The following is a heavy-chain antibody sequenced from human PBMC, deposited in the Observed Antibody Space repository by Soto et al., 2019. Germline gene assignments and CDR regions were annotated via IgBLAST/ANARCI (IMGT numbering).Heavy chain of an antibody. CDR2: IYGSGRGI. V-gene: IGHV3-23*05. CDR3: AKDAVYNDGLWLIGH. D-gene: IGHD2-21*01. J-gene: IGHJ4*02. CDR1: GLPHSNFA. Sequence: PCGSLRLACSASGLPHSNFAMMWVRQAPGKGLECVSGIYGSGRGIEYADSVKGRFTISRDNSKNTVYLQMTDLRADDTAVYYCAKDAVYNDGLWLIGHWGRGTQVTVSS.